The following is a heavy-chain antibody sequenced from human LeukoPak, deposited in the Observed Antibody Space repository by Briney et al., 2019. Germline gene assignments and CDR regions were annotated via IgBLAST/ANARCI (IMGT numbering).Heavy chain of an antibody. J-gene: IGHJ4*02. Sequence: SETLSLTCAVYGGSFSGYYWSWIRQPPGKGLEWIGEINHSGSTNYNPSLKSRVTISVDTSKNQFSLKLSSVTAADTAVYYCARAPFDYDILTGPFDYWGQGTLVTVSS. D-gene: IGHD3-9*01. V-gene: IGHV4-34*01. CDR2: INHSGST. CDR3: ARAPFDYDILTGPFDY. CDR1: GGSFSGYY.